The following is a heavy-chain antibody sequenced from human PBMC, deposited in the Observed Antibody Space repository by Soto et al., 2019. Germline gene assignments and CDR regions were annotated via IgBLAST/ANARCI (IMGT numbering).Heavy chain of an antibody. CDR3: AKVLDTFSSSLGFDY. J-gene: IGHJ4*02. V-gene: IGHV3-9*01. CDR2: ISWNSGSI. CDR1: GFTFDDYA. Sequence: GGSLRLSCAASGFTFDDYAMHWVRQAPGKGLEWVSGISWNSGSIGYADSVKGRFTISRDNAKNSLYLQMNSLRAEDTALYYCAKVLDTFSSSLGFDYWGQGTLVTVSS. D-gene: IGHD6-6*01.